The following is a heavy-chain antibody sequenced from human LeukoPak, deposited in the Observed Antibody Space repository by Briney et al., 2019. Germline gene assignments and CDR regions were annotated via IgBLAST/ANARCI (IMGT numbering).Heavy chain of an antibody. CDR3: ARVTTAWYVIGY. CDR2: IYYSGST. D-gene: IGHD6-13*01. CDR1: GGSISSYY. Sequence: NPSETLSLTCTASGGSISSYYWSWIRQPPGKGLEWIGYIYYSGSTNYNPSLKSRVTISVDTSKNQFSLKLSSVTAADTAVYYCARVTTAWYVIGYWGQGALVTVSS. J-gene: IGHJ4*02. V-gene: IGHV4-59*08.